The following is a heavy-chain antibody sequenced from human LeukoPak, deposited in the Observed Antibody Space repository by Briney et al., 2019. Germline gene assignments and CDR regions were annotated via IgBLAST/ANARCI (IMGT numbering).Heavy chain of an antibody. Sequence: ASVKVSCKASGGTFSSYAISWVRQAPGQGLEWMGGIIPIFGTANYAQKFQGRVTITTDESTSTAYMELGSLRSEDTAVYYCARATYSSPDAFDIWGQGTMVTVSS. D-gene: IGHD6-13*01. J-gene: IGHJ3*02. V-gene: IGHV1-69*05. CDR2: IIPIFGTA. CDR3: ARATYSSPDAFDI. CDR1: GGTFSSYA.